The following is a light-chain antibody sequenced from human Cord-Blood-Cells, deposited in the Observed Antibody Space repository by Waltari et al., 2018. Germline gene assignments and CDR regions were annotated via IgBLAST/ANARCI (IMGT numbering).Light chain of an antibody. J-gene: IGLJ3*02. CDR3: SSYTSSITLV. CDR1: SSDVGGYNY. V-gene: IGLV2-14*01. CDR2: EVS. Sequence: QSALTQPASVSGSPGQSITISCTGTSSDVGGYNYVSWYQQHPGKAPKLMIYEVSNRPSGVSKRFSGSKSGNTASLTISGLQAEDEADYYCSSYTSSITLVFGGGTKLTVL.